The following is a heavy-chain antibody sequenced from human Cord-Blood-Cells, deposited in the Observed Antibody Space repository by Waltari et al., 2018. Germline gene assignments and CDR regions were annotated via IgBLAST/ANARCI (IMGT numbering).Heavy chain of an antibody. CDR1: GGTFSSYA. CDR3: ARGGADIVVVPAAEGWFDP. J-gene: IGHJ5*02. V-gene: IGHV1-69*01. CDR2: SIPIFGTA. Sequence: QVQLVQSGAEVKKPGSSVKVSCKASGGTFSSYAISCVRQGPGQGLEWMGGSIPIFGTANYAQKFQGRVTITADEATSTAYMELSRLRSEDTAVYYCARGGADIVVVPAAEGWFDPWGQGTLVTVSS. D-gene: IGHD2-2*01.